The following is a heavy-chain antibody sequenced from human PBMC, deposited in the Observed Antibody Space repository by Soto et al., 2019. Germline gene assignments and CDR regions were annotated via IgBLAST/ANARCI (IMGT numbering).Heavy chain of an antibody. CDR3: ASRSSGWYFDY. D-gene: IGHD6-19*01. Sequence: GGSLRLSCAASGFTFSSYAMNWVRQAPGKGLEWVSVISGSGGSTYYADSVKGWFTISRDNSKNTLYLQMNSLRAEDTAVYYCASRSSGWYFDYWGQGTLVTVSS. J-gene: IGHJ4*02. CDR2: ISGSGGST. V-gene: IGHV3-23*01. CDR1: GFTFSSYA.